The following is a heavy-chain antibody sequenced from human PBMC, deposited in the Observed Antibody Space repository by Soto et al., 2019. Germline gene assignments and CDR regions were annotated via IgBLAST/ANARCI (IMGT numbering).Heavy chain of an antibody. D-gene: IGHD3-16*01. CDR2: TSYDGSNN. J-gene: IGHJ4*02. Sequence: QVQLVESGGGVVQPGTSLRLSCVGSGFTFRSYVIHWVRQAPGKGLEWVALTSYDGSNNFYGDSVKGRFTISSHNSRNTLERQMDSLSFEDTALYYCARWGTTGGLDVWGQGTLVSVSS. CDR3: ARWGTTGGLDV. V-gene: IGHV3-33*05. CDR1: GFTFRSYV.